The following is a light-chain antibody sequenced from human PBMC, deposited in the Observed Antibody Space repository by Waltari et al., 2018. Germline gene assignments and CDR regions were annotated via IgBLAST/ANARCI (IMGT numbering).Light chain of an antibody. V-gene: IGLV4-69*01. J-gene: IGLJ3*02. CDR2: GNRDGSH. Sequence: QQPKKGPQYVKKGNRDGSHNKGDRIPGRFPGPNSGAERYLTISNVQSEDEADYYCQTGGHGTWVFGGGTKLTVL. CDR3: QTGGHGTWV.